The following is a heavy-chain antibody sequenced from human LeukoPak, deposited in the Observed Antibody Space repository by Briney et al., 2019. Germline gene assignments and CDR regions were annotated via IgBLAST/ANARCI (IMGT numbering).Heavy chain of an antibody. D-gene: IGHD6-13*01. CDR3: ARQARYSSSWHNWFDP. J-gene: IGHJ5*02. CDR1: GYTFTGYY. V-gene: IGHV1-2*02. CDR2: INPNSGGT. Sequence: ASVKVSCKASGYTFTGYYMHWVRQAPGQGLEWMGWINPNSGGTNYAQKFQGRVTMTRDTSISTAYMVLSRLRSDDTAVYYCARQARYSSSWHNWFDPWGQGTLVTVSS.